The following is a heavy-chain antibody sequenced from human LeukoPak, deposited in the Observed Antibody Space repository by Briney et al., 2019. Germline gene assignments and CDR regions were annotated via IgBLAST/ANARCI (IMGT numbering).Heavy chain of an antibody. CDR1: GGSLTGYH. CDR2: INYSGST. D-gene: IGHD1-26*01. Sequence: ETLSLTCTVSGGSLTGYHWGWIRQPPGKGLEWIGYINYSGSTNYSPSLESRVTISLDTSKNQFSLQLSSVTAADTAVYYCARRGVGATTWDAFDIWGQGTLVTVSS. J-gene: IGHJ3*02. CDR3: ARRGVGATTWDAFDI. V-gene: IGHV4-59*08.